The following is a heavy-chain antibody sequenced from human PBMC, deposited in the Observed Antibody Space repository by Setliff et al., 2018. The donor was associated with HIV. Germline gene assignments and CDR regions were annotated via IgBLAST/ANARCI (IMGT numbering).Heavy chain of an antibody. CDR1: GDSIGSNTFY. CDR2: INHSGNT. Sequence: ETLSLTCSVYGDSIGSNTFYWGWLRQPPGKEPEWIGSINHSGNTYYHPSLKSRVTMSVDTSKNQFSLRLSSVTATDTAVYYCARHRASSSGFPLDFWGQGILVTVS. V-gene: IGHV4-39*01. CDR3: ARHRASSSGFPLDF. D-gene: IGHD6-6*01. J-gene: IGHJ4*02.